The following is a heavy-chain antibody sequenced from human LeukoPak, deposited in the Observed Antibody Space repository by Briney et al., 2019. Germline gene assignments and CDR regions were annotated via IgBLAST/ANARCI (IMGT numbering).Heavy chain of an antibody. J-gene: IGHJ4*02. CDR2: IRYDGSNK. D-gene: IGHD2-15*01. V-gene: IGHV3-30*02. CDR3: AKVPPGCSGGSCYSNFDY. CDR1: GYIFNNYA. Sequence: GGSLRLSCVASGYIFNNYAVSWVRQAPGKGLEWVAFIRYDGSNKYYADSVKGRFTISRDNSKNTLYLQMNSLRAEDTAVYYCAKVPPGCSGGSCYSNFDYWGQGTLVTVSS.